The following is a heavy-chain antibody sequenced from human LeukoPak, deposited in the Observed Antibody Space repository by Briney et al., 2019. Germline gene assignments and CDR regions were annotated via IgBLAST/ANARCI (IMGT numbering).Heavy chain of an antibody. J-gene: IGHJ4*02. V-gene: IGHV3-53*01. Sequence: QPGGSLRLSSAASGFTVSSNYMSWVRQAPGKGLEWLSVIYSGGSTYHADSVKGRFTISRDNSKNTLYVQMNSLRAADTAVYYCAKAAGRGYNYGDYFDYWGQGTLVTVSS. CDR3: AKAAGRGYNYGDYFDY. CDR1: GFTVSSNY. CDR2: IYSGGST. D-gene: IGHD5-18*01.